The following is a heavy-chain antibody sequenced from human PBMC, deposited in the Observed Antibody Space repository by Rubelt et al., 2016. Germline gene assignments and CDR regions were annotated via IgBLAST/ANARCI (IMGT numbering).Heavy chain of an antibody. CDR2: ISAYNGNT. D-gene: IGHD6-13*01. Sequence: QVQLVQSGAEVKKPGASVKVSCKASGYTFTSYGISWVRQAPGQGLEWMGWISAYNGNTKLGKKRRGRVTMTTDIATSTAYMELRSLRSDDTAVYYCARVGSSSWYFDPWGQGTLVTVSS. V-gene: IGHV1-18*01. CDR3: ARVGSSSWYFDP. J-gene: IGHJ5*02. CDR1: GYTFTSYG.